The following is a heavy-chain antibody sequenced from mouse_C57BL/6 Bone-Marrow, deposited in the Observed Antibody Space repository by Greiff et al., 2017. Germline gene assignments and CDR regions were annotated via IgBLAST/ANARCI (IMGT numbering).Heavy chain of an antibody. D-gene: IGHD1-1*02. CDR3: TDGSYSRDYFDY. Sequence: EVKLEESGGGLVQPGGSMKLSCVASGFTFSNYWMNWVRQSPEKGLEWVAQIRLKSDNYATHYAVSVKGRFTISRDDSKSSVYLRMNNLRAEDTGIYYCTDGSYSRDYFDYWGQGTTLTVSS. J-gene: IGHJ2*01. CDR1: GFTFSNYW. CDR2: IRLKSDNYAT. V-gene: IGHV6-3*01.